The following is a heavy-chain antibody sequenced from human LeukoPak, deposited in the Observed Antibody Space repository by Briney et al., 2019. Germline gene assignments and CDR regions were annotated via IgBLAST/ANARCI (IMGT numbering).Heavy chain of an antibody. V-gene: IGHV4-59*08. CDR3: ARHSTVTTYFDY. J-gene: IGHJ4*02. CDR1: GGSISSYY. Sequence: SETLSLTCTVSGGSISSYYWSWIRQPPGKGLEWIGYSYYSGSTNYNPSLKSRGTISVYTSKNRFSLRLSSVTAADTAVYYCARHSTVTTYFDYWGQGTLVTVSS. D-gene: IGHD4-17*01. CDR2: SYYSGST.